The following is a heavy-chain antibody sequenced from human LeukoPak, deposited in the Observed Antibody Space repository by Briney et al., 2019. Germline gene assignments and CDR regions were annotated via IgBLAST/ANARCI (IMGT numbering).Heavy chain of an antibody. J-gene: IGHJ4*02. CDR3: ATGGGSSGYPDY. V-gene: IGHV1-2*02. CDR1: GYTFTG. CDR2: INPNTGGT. D-gene: IGHD3-22*01. Sequence: ASVKVSCKASGYTFTGISWVRQAPGQGLEWLGWINPNTGGTNYEQRFQGRVTVTRDTSINTVYMELNRLRSDDTAVYYCATGGGSSGYPDYWGQGSLMIVSS.